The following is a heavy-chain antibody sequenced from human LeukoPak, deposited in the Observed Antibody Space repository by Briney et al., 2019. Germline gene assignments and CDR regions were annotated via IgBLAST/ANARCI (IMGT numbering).Heavy chain of an antibody. Sequence: SVTVSCTASGGTFSSYAISWVRQAPGQGLEWMGGIIPIFGTANYAQKFQGRVTITADKSTSTAYMELSSLRSEDTAVYYCARDSSTDSSSWYWFDPWGQGTLVTVSS. CDR2: IIPIFGTA. J-gene: IGHJ5*02. D-gene: IGHD6-13*01. CDR1: GGTFSSYA. CDR3: ARDSSTDSSSWYWFDP. V-gene: IGHV1-69*06.